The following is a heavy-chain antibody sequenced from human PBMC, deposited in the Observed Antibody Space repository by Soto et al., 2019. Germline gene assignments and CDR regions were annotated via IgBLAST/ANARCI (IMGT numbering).Heavy chain of an antibody. J-gene: IGHJ3*02. D-gene: IGHD3-9*01. CDR1: GGSISSYY. Sequence: SETLSLTCTVSGGSISSYYWSWIRQPPGKGLEWIGYIYYSGSTNYNPSLKSRVTISVDTSKNQFSLKLSSVTAADTAVYYWARSAYDILTGYPDAFDIWGQGTMVTVS. CDR2: IYYSGST. V-gene: IGHV4-59*01. CDR3: ARSAYDILTGYPDAFDI.